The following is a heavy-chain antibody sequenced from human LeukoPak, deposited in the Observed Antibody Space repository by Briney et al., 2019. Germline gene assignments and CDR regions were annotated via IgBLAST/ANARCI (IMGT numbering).Heavy chain of an antibody. CDR2: IYYSGST. Sequence: SETLSLTCTVSGGSISSSSYYWGWIRQPPGKGLEWIGSIYYSGSTYYNPSLKSRVTISVDTSKNQFSLKLSSVTAADTAVYYCARVSGRRVGWSYFDYWGQGTLVTVSS. J-gene: IGHJ4*02. CDR1: GGSISSSSYY. CDR3: ARVSGRRVGWSYFDY. D-gene: IGHD6-19*01. V-gene: IGHV4-39*07.